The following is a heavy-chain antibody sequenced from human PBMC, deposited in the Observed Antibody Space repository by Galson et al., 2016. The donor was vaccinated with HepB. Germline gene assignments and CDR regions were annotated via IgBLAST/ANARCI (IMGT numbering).Heavy chain of an antibody. CDR2: LWYDRTSR. Sequence: SLRLSCAASGFTFINSGMHWVRQAPGKGLEWVALLWYDRTSRYYADSVKGRFTISRDNSKNTVYMQMNSLRAEDTAVYYCAKDGGDGYNFPYYYGMAVWGQGTTVTVSS. CDR1: GFTFINSG. CDR3: AKDGGDGYNFPYYYGMAV. J-gene: IGHJ6*02. V-gene: IGHV3-33*06. D-gene: IGHD5-24*01.